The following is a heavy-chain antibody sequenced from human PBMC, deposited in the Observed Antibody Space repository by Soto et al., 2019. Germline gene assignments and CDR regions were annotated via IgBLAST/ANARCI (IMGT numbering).Heavy chain of an antibody. CDR2: IIPIFGTA. CDR1: GGTFSSYA. D-gene: IGHD6-6*01. J-gene: IGHJ5*02. CDR3: ARRMARIAARRGYWFDP. V-gene: IGHV1-69*13. Sequence: VKVSCKASGGTFSSYAISWVRQAPGQGLEWMGGIIPIFGTANYAQKFQGRVTITADESTSTAYMELSSLRSEDTAVYYCARRMARIAARRGYWFDPWGQGTLVTVSS.